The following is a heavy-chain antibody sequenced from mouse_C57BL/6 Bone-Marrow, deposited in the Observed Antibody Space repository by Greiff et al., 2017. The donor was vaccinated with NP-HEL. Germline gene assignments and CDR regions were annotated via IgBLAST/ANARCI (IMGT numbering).Heavy chain of an antibody. CDR2: IYPGSGNT. CDR3: ARHLDYYDVYYAMDY. CDR1: GYTFTDYY. V-gene: IGHV1-76*01. J-gene: IGHJ4*01. Sequence: VQLQQSGAELVRPGASVKLSCKASGYTFTDYYINWVKQRPGQGLEWIARIYPGSGNTYYNEKFKGKATLTAEKSSSTAYMQLSSLTSEDSAVYVCARHLDYYDVYYAMDYWGQGTSVTVSS. D-gene: IGHD1-1*01.